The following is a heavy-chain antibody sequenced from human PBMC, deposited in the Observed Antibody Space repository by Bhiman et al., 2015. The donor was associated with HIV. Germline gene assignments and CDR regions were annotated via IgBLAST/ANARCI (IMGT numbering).Heavy chain of an antibody. CDR3: AREFTGYSSSNFDY. CDR1: GFTFSIYS. D-gene: IGHD6-13*01. CDR2: ISSSSSYI. Sequence: EVQLVESGGGLVKPGGSLRLSCAASGFTFSIYSMNWVRQAPGKGLEWVSSISSSSSYIYYADSVKGRFTISRDNAKNSLYLQMNSLGAEDTADCAREFTGYSSSNFDYWGQGTLVTVSS. J-gene: IGHJ4*02. V-gene: IGHV3-21*01.